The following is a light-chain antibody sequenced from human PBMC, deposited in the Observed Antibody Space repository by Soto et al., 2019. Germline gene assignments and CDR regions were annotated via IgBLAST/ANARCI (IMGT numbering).Light chain of an antibody. V-gene: IGLV1-51*01. CDR3: GSWDSSLSAYV. CDR2: DDN. CDR1: NSSIGAGYD. Sequence: QSVLTQPPSVTGAPGQRISISCTGSNSSIGAGYDVHWYQQLPGTAPKLLIYDDNKRPSGIPDRFSGSKSGTSATLGITGFQTGDEADYYCGSWDSSLSAYVFGTGTKLTVL. J-gene: IGLJ1*01.